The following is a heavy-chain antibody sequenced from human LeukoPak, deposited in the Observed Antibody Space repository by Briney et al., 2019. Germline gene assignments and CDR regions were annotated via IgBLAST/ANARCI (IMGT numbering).Heavy chain of an antibody. Sequence: ASVKVSCKASGYTFTGYYMHWVRQAPRQGLEWMGWINPNSGGTNYAQKFQGRVTMTRDTSISTAYMELSRLRSDDTAVYYCARGISNRYSDRYFDYWGQGTLVTVSS. D-gene: IGHD6-13*01. CDR1: GYTFTGYY. J-gene: IGHJ4*02. CDR2: INPNSGGT. CDR3: ARGISNRYSDRYFDY. V-gene: IGHV1-2*02.